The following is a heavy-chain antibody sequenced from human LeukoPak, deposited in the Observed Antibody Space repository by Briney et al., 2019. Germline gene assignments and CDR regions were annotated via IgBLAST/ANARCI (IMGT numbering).Heavy chain of an antibody. CDR1: GFTFDDYA. D-gene: IGHD3-22*01. Sequence: GGSPRLSCAASGFTFDDYAMHWVRQAPGKGLEWVSGISWNSGSIGYADSVKGRFTISRDNAKNSLYLQMNSLRAEDTALYYCAKAEGYDSSGPVDYWGQGTLVTVSS. CDR2: ISWNSGSI. J-gene: IGHJ4*02. CDR3: AKAEGYDSSGPVDY. V-gene: IGHV3-9*01.